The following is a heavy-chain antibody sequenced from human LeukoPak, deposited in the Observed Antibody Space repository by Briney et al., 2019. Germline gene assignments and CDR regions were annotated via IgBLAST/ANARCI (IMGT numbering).Heavy chain of an antibody. CDR2: IRYDGSNK. J-gene: IGHJ6*03. D-gene: IGHD6-19*01. CDR1: GFTFSSYG. Sequence: GGSLRLSCAASGFTFSSYGMHWVRQAPGKGLEWVAFIRYDGSNKYYADSVKGRFTISRDNSKNTLYLQMNSLRAEDTAVYYCARGSQGSGWYLGQYYYYMDVWGKGTTVTVSS. CDR3: ARGSQGSGWYLGQYYYYMDV. V-gene: IGHV3-30*02.